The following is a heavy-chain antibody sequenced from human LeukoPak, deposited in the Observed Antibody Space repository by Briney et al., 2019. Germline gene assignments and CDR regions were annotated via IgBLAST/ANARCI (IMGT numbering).Heavy chain of an antibody. Sequence: SETLSLTCTVSGVSICSYYWGWIRQPPGKGLEWIGSIYYSGSTYYNPSLKSRVTISVDTSKNQFSLKLSSVTAADTAVYYCASRTPNYYDSSGYLLGAFDIWGQGTMVTVSS. CDR3: ASRTPNYYDSSGYLLGAFDI. V-gene: IGHV4-39*01. CDR2: IYYSGST. J-gene: IGHJ3*02. CDR1: GVSICSYY. D-gene: IGHD3-22*01.